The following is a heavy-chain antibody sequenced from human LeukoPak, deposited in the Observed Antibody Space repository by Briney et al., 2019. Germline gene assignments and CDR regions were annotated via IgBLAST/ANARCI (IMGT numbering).Heavy chain of an antibody. V-gene: IGHV1-8*03. J-gene: IGHJ2*01. CDR1: GYTFTSYD. CDR2: MTPNSGYT. D-gene: IGHD5-24*01. CDR3: ARGRDGYNFGYFDL. Sequence: GASVNVSCKASGYTFTSYDINWVRQATGQGLEWMGWMTPNSGYTGYAQKFQGRVTITRNTSITTAYMELSSLRFEDTAVYYCARGRDGYNFGYFDLWGRGTLVTVSS.